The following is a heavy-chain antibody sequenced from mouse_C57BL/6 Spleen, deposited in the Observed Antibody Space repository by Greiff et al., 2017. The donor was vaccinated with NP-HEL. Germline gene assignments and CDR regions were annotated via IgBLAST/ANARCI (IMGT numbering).Heavy chain of an antibody. Sequence: DVQLVESGGDLVKPGGSLKLSCAASGFTFSSYGMSWVRQTPDKRLEWVATISSGGSYTYYPDSVKGRFTISRDNAKTTLYLQMSSLKSEDTAMYYCARQTPSHNYYGSSYYAMDYWGQGTSVTVSS. J-gene: IGHJ4*01. V-gene: IGHV5-6*01. CDR1: GFTFSSYG. D-gene: IGHD1-1*01. CDR2: ISSGGSYT. CDR3: ARQTPSHNYYGSSYYAMDY.